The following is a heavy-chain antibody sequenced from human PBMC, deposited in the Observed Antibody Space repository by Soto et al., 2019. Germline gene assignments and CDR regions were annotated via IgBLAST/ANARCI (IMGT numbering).Heavy chain of an antibody. V-gene: IGHV3-23*01. Sequence: EVQLLESGGGLVQPGGSLRLSCAASGFTFSSYAMSWVRQAPGKGLEWVSAISGSGGSTYYADSVKGRFTISRDNSKNTMYRQMNSLRTDDTAAYYGASEAWFAPWGQGNLVTVSS. CDR1: GFTFSSYA. CDR3: ASEAWFAP. CDR2: ISGSGGST. J-gene: IGHJ5*02.